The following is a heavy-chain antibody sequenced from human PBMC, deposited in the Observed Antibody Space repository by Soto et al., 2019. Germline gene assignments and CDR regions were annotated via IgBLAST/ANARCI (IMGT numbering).Heavy chain of an antibody. CDR1: GFTFSSYA. CDR3: ARDLGTTPLN. CDR2: ISYDGSNK. Sequence: QVQLVESGGGVVQPGRSLRLSCAASGFTFSSYAMHWVRQAPGKGLEWVAVISYDGSNKYYADSVKGRFTISRDNSKNTLYLQMNSLRAEDTAVYYCARDLGTTPLNWGQGTLVTVSS. V-gene: IGHV3-30-3*01. J-gene: IGHJ4*02. D-gene: IGHD1-7*01.